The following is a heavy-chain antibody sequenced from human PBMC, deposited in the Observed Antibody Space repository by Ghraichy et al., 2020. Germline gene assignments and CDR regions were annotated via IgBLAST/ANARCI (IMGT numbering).Heavy chain of an antibody. D-gene: IGHD1-26*01. CDR1: GFTFSGYA. Sequence: GGSLRLSCAASGFTFSGYAMSWVRQAPGKGLEWVSAISGSGGSTYYADSVKGRFTISRDNSKNTLYLQMNSLRAEDTAVYYCAKDQGFGMGATPRLSYFDYWDQGTLVTVSS. CDR2: ISGSGGST. J-gene: IGHJ4*02. CDR3: AKDQGFGMGATPRLSYFDY. V-gene: IGHV3-23*01.